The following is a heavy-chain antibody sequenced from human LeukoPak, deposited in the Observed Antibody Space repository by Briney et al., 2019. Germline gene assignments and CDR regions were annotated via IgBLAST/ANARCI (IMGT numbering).Heavy chain of an antibody. D-gene: IGHD2-2*01. V-gene: IGHV4-4*07. CDR3: ARWWVVPAAPTGWFDP. CDR1: GGSISSYY. Sequence: SETLSLTCTVSGGSISSYYWSWIRQPAGKGLEWIGRIYTSGSTNYNPSLKSRVTMSVDTSKNQFSLKLSSVTAADTAVYYCARWWVVPAAPTGWFDPWGQGTLVTVSS. CDR2: IYTSGST. J-gene: IGHJ5*02.